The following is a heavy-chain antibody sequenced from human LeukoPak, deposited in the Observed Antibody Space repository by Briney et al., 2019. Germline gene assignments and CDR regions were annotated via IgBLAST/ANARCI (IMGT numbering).Heavy chain of an antibody. Sequence: GASVKVSCKASGYTFTSYFMHWVRQAPGQGLEWMGIINPSAGSTSYAQKFQGRVTMTRDTSTSTVYMELSSLRSEDTAVYYCARDFRRYYDSWSGYSLVGNWFDPWGQGTLVTVSS. CDR3: ARDFRRYYDSWSGYSLVGNWFDP. CDR2: INPSAGST. CDR1: GYTFTSYF. J-gene: IGHJ5*02. D-gene: IGHD3-3*01. V-gene: IGHV1-46*01.